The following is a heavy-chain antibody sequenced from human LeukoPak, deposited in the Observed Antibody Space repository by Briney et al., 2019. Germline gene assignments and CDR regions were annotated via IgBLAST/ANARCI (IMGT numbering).Heavy chain of an antibody. CDR1: GYSFTSYW. Sequence: GESLKISCKGSGYSFTSYWIGWVRPMPGKGLEWMGIIYPGDSDTRYSPSFQGQVTISADKSISTAYLQWSNLKASDTAMYYCARRRDGYNRFWDYWGQGTLVTVSS. V-gene: IGHV5-51*01. CDR3: ARRRDGYNRFWDY. CDR2: IYPGDSDT. D-gene: IGHD3-3*01. J-gene: IGHJ4*02.